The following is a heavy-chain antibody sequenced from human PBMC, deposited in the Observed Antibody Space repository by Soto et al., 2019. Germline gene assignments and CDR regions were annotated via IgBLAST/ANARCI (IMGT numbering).Heavy chain of an antibody. CDR3: AVYYWFGDDYYGMDV. CDR1: GGSISSSSYY. D-gene: IGHD3-10*01. J-gene: IGHJ6*02. Sequence: SETLSLICTVSGGSISSSSYYWGWIRQPPGKGLEWIGSIYYSGSTYYNPSLKSRVTISVDTSKNQFSLKLSSVTAADTAVYYCAVYYWFGDDYYGMDVWGQGATVTVSS. CDR2: IYYSGST. V-gene: IGHV4-39*01.